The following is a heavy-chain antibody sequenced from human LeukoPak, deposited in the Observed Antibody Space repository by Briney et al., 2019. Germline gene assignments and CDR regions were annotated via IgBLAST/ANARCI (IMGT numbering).Heavy chain of an antibody. D-gene: IGHD6-13*01. CDR3: AKDSSSSWFGGDSE. CDR2: ISYDGSNK. V-gene: IGHV3-30*18. J-gene: IGHJ4*02. CDR1: GFTFSYYG. Sequence: GGSLRLSCAASGFTFSYYGLHWVRQAPGKGLEWVALISYDGSNKDYADSVKGRFTISRDNSKNTLYLQMNSLRLEDTAVYYCAKDSSSSWFGGDSEWGQGTLVTVST.